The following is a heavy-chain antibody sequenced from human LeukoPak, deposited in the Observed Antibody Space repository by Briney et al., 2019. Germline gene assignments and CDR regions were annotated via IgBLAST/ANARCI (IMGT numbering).Heavy chain of an antibody. V-gene: IGHV1-69*06. CDR2: IIPIFGTA. J-gene: IGHJ6*04. CDR1: GGTFSSYA. CDR3: ASRVAGAPNYYGMDV. Sequence: SVKVSFKASGGTFSSYAISWVRQAPGQGVEWMGGIIPIFGTANYAQKFQGRVTITADKSTSTAYMELSSLRSEDTAVYYCASRVAGAPNYYGMDVWGKGTTVTVSS. D-gene: IGHD3-10*01.